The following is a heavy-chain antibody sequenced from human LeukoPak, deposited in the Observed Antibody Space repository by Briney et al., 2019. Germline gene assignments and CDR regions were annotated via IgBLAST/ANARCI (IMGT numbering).Heavy chain of an antibody. D-gene: IGHD1-14*01. V-gene: IGHV1-69*13. J-gene: IGHJ6*02. Sequence: ASVKVSCKASGGTFSSYAISWVRQAPGQGLEWMGGIIPIFGTAKYAQKFQGRVTITADESTSTAYMELSSLRSEDTAVYNCARGLTPSPDYYYYGMDVWGQGTTVTVSS. CDR2: IIPIFGTA. CDR1: GGTFSSYA. CDR3: ARGLTPSPDYYYYGMDV.